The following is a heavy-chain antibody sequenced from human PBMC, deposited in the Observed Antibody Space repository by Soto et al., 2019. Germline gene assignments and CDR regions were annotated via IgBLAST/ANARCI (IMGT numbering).Heavy chain of an antibody. CDR3: AREGGATRLDV. CDR1: GGTFSSYA. V-gene: IGHV1-69*05. J-gene: IGHJ6*02. Sequence: QVQLVQSGAEVKKPGSSLKVSCKASGGTFSSYAISWVRQAPGQGLEWMGGIIPIFGTATYSQRFQGRVTITPDESTSTGYMELSSLRSEDTAVYYCAREGGATRLDVWGQGTTVTVSS. CDR2: IIPIFGTA. D-gene: IGHD2-15*01.